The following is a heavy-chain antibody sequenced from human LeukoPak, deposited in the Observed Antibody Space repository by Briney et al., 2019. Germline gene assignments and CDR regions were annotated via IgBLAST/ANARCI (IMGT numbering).Heavy chain of an antibody. D-gene: IGHD3-9*01. CDR1: GGTFSSYA. Sequence: SVKVSCKASGGTFSSYAISWVRQAPGQGLEWMGGIIPIFGTANYAQKFQARVTITTDESTTTAYMYLSSLRSEHTAVYYRARGNSHDILTGHDYSGQGTLVTVSS. V-gene: IGHV1-69*05. J-gene: IGHJ4*02. CDR2: IIPIFGTA. CDR3: ARGNSHDILTGHDY.